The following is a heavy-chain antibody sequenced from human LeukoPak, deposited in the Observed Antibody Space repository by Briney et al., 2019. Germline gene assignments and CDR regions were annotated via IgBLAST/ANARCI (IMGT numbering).Heavy chain of an antibody. J-gene: IGHJ6*02. CDR2: ISDNGGGT. Sequence: GGSLRLSCAASGFTFSDYAMSWVRQAPGKGLEWVSTISDNGGGTYYADSVKGRFTISRDNNKNSLYPHMNSLRTEDTALYYCTRTGPYYYYGMDVWGQGTTVAVSS. CDR3: TRTGPYYYYGMDV. CDR1: GFTFSDYA. V-gene: IGHV3-43*02. D-gene: IGHD3/OR15-3a*01.